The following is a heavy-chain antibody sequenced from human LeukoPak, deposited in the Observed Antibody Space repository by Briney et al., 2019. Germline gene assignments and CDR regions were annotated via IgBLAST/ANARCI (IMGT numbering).Heavy chain of an antibody. J-gene: IGHJ6*03. CDR1: GFTFSSYG. D-gene: IGHD2-2*01. V-gene: IGHV3-30*02. Sequence: GGSLRLSCAASGFTFSSYGMHWVRQAPGKGLEWVAFIRYDGSNKYYADSVKGRFTISRDNSKNTLYPQMNSLRAEDTAVYYCAKDGQVVAGYYYYYMDVWGKGTTVTISS. CDR2: IRYDGSNK. CDR3: AKDGQVVAGYYYYYMDV.